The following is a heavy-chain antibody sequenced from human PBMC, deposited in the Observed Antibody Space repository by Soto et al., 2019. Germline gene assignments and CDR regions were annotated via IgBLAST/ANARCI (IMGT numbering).Heavy chain of an antibody. V-gene: IGHV1-69*12. CDR1: GGTFSSYA. J-gene: IGHJ6*02. CDR3: ASHSGSSPEGRYYYGMDV. CDR2: IIPIFGTA. Sequence: QVQLVQSGAEVKKPGSSVKVSCKASGGTFSSYAISWVRQAPGQGLEWMGGIIPIFGTADYAQKFQGRVTITAXDTTSTXXMELSSLRSEDTAVYYCASHSGSSPEGRYYYGMDVWGQGTTVTVSS. D-gene: IGHD1-26*01.